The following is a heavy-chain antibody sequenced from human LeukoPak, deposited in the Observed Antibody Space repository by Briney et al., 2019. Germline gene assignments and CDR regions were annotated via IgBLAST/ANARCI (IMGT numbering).Heavy chain of an antibody. D-gene: IGHD3-3*01. Sequence: ASVKVSCKASGYTFTSYGISWVRQAPGQGLEWMGWISAYNDNTNYAQKLQGRVTMTTDTSTSTAYMELRNLRSDDTAVYYCARDGGITIFGVVIFDESFDYWGQGTLVTVSS. CDR3: ARDGGITIFGVVIFDESFDY. V-gene: IGHV1-18*01. J-gene: IGHJ4*02. CDR1: GYTFTSYG. CDR2: ISAYNDNT.